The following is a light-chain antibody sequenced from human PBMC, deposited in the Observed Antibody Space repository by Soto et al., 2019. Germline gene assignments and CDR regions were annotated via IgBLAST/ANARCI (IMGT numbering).Light chain of an antibody. Sequence: EIVLTQSPGTLSLSPGERATLSCRASQSVSSSYLAWYQQKPGQAPRLLIYGASSRATGIPDRFSGSGSGTDFTLTISRLEPEDFEVYYCQPYGSSQFTLGPGTKVDI. J-gene: IGKJ3*01. CDR3: QPYGSSQFT. CDR2: GAS. CDR1: QSVSSSY. V-gene: IGKV3-20*01.